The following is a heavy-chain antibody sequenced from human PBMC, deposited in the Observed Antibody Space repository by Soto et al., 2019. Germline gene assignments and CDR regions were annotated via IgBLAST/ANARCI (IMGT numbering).Heavy chain of an antibody. CDR1: GFTFSSYA. D-gene: IGHD3-22*01. Sequence: GGSLRLSCAASGFTFSSYAMHWVRQAPGKGLEWVAVISYDGSNKYYADSVKGRFTISRDNSKNTLYLQMNSLRAEDTAVYYCARDFGSYLTAPAYYDSNLYPDYWGQGTLVTVSS. CDR2: ISYDGSNK. J-gene: IGHJ4*02. V-gene: IGHV3-30-3*01. CDR3: ARDFGSYLTAPAYYDSNLYPDY.